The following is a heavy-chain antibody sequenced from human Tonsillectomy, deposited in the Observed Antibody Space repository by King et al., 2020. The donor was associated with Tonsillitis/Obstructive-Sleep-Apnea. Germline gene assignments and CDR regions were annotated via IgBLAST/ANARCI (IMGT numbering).Heavy chain of an antibody. CDR3: ASHRGVAAPSMAYYFDY. CDR1: GLTFSDYY. J-gene: IGHJ4*02. V-gene: IGHV3-11*06. CDR2: ISSSSDYT. D-gene: IGHD5-24*01. Sequence: VQLVESGGGLVKPGGSLRLSCAASGLTFSDYYMSWIRQAPGKGLEWVSYISSSSDYTNYADSVKGRFTISRDNAKNSLYLQMDSLRAEDTSVYYCASHRGVAAPSMAYYFDYWGQGTLVTVSS.